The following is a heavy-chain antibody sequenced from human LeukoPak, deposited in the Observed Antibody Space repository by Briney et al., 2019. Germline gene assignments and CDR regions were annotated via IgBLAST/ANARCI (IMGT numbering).Heavy chain of an antibody. CDR3: ARGSTYSSGWYTGFDY. V-gene: IGHV3-53*01. J-gene: IGHJ4*02. D-gene: IGHD6-19*01. CDR2: IYSGGST. CDR1: GFTVSSNY. Sequence: GGSLRLSCAASGFTVSSNYMSWVRQAPGKGLEWVSVIYSGGSTYYADSVKGRFTISRDNSKNTLYLQMNSLRAEDTAVYYCARGSTYSSGWYTGFDYWGQGTLVTVSS.